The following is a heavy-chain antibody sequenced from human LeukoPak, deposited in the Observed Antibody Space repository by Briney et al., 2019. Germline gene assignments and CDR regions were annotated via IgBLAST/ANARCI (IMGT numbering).Heavy chain of an antibody. CDR1: GFTFSSNA. D-gene: IGHD3-10*01. V-gene: IGHV3-23*01. CDR3: AKGARESYYFDY. Sequence: GGSLRLSCAASGFTFSSNAMSWVRQAPGKGLEWVSTISGSGGNTYYADSVKGRFTISRDNSKNTLYLQKNGLRAEDTAVYYCAKGARESYYFDYWGQGTLVTVSS. CDR2: ISGSGGNT. J-gene: IGHJ4*02.